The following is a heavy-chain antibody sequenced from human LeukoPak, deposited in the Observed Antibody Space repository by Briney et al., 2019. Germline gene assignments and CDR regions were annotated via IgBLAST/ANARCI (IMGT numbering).Heavy chain of an antibody. CDR1: GFTFSSYS. J-gene: IGHJ4*02. D-gene: IGHD3-10*01. Sequence: GGSLRLSCTASGFTFSSYSMNWVRRAPGQGQEWISYISSGGSTVYYADSVKGRFTVSRDNAENALFLQMNSPRVEDTAVYYCARDMRGGFSSGGADCWGQGALVTVSS. V-gene: IGHV3-48*01. CDR2: ISSGGSTV. CDR3: ARDMRGGFSSGGADC.